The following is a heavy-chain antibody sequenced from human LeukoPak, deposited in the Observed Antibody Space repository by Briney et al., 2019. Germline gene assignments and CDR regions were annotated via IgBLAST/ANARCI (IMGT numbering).Heavy chain of an antibody. Sequence: EASVKVSCKASGYTFTSYGISWVRQAPGQGLEWMGWISAYNGNTNYAQKLQGRVTMTTDTSTSTAYMELRSLRSDDTAVYYCATGLIAVAGTPTDYWGQGTLVTVSS. CDR1: GYTFTSYG. D-gene: IGHD6-19*01. J-gene: IGHJ4*02. V-gene: IGHV1-18*01. CDR3: ATGLIAVAGTPTDY. CDR2: ISAYNGNT.